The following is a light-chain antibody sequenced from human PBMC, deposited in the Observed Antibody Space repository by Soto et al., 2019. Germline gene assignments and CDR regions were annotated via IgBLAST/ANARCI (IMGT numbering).Light chain of an antibody. CDR2: GAS. CDR3: QQYKNWPRT. Sequence: EIVLTQSPGTLSLSPGERATLSCRASQSVSSSYLAWYQQKPGQAPRLLIYGASSRATGIPDRFSGSGSGTDFTLTISRLEPEDFAVYYCQQYKNWPRTFGQGTKVEIK. J-gene: IGKJ1*01. V-gene: IGKV3-20*01. CDR1: QSVSSSY.